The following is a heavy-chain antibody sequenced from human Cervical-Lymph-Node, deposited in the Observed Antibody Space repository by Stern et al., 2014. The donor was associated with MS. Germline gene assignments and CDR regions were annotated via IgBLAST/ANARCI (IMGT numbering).Heavy chain of an antibody. CDR1: DLAFSRYW. CDR3: ANGGTTWN. J-gene: IGHJ4*02. Sequence: EVQLVEPGGGEVQPGGSLRLSCVASDLAFSRYWMNWVRQAPGKGLQWVANINQAGSEKYYVDSVKGRFTISRDNAKKSLYLQMNNLRSEDTAVYYCANGGTTWNWGQGTLVTVSS. CDR2: INQAGSEK. D-gene: IGHD1-1*01. V-gene: IGHV3-7*03.